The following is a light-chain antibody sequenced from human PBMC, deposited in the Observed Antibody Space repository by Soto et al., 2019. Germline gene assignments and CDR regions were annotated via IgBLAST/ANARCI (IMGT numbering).Light chain of an antibody. CDR3: QQYNNWPWT. CDR1: QSISGT. V-gene: IGKV3-15*01. CDR2: AAS. Sequence: EIVLTQSPATLSLSPGGRATLSCRASQSISGTLAWYKQKPGQAPRLLLYAASTRATSFPARFSGSGSGTEFTLTISSLKSEDFEVYYCQQYNNWPWTFGQGTKVDIK. J-gene: IGKJ1*01.